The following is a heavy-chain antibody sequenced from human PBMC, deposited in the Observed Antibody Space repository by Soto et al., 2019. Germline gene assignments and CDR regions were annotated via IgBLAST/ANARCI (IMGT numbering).Heavy chain of an antibody. V-gene: IGHV4-39*01. CDR2: IYYSGST. D-gene: IGHD3-10*01. CDR3: ARLPGTYGSGSYYYYYYMDV. CDR1: GGSISSSSYY. J-gene: IGHJ6*03. Sequence: QLQLQESGPGLVKPSETLSLTCTVSGGSISSSSYYWGWIRQPPGKGLEWIGSIYYSGSTHYNPSLKSRVTISVDTSKNQFSLKLSSVTAADTAVYYCARLPGTYGSGSYYYYYYMDVWGKGTTVTVSS.